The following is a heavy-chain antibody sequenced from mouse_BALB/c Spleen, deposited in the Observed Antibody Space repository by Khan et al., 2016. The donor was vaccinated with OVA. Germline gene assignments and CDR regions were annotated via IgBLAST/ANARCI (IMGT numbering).Heavy chain of an antibody. CDR1: GYTFSGYV. D-gene: IGHD1-1*01. CDR2: IYPGSGSA. V-gene: IGHV1-77*01. J-gene: IGHJ3*01. Sequence: QMQLEESGPELVKPGASVQMSCKASGYTFSGYVISWVKLRAGQGLEWIGEIYPGSGSAYYNEKFKGKATLTADKSSNTAYMQLSSLTSEDSAVYFCTRSYDGAWFAYWGQGTLVTVS. CDR3: TRSYDGAWFAY.